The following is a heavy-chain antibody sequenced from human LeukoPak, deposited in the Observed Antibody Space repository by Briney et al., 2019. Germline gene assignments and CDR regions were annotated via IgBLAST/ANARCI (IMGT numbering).Heavy chain of an antibody. J-gene: IGHJ4*02. CDR2: IKQDGSER. Sequence: PGGSLRLSCAASGFTFRSYWMTWVRQAPGKGLEWVANIKQDGSERNYVDSVKGRFTISRDNAKNSLYLQMNTLRDEDTAVYYCATGAGCGYWGQGTLVTVSS. V-gene: IGHV3-7*03. CDR1: GFTFRSYW. CDR3: ATGAGCGY. D-gene: IGHD6-19*01.